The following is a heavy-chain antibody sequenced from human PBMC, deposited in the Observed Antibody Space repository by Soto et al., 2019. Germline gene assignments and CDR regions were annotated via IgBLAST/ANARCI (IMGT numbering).Heavy chain of an antibody. V-gene: IGHV1-46*03. Sequence: ASVKVSCKASGYTFTSYYMHWVRQAPGQGLEWMGIINPSGGSTSYAQKFQGRVTMTRDTSTSTVYMELSSLRSEDTAVYYCARGYCSSTCFNYEASSAFYTRGQGTTVPVSS. D-gene: IGHD2-2*01. CDR1: GYTFTSYY. J-gene: IGHJ6*02. CDR2: INPSGGST. CDR3: ARGYCSSTCFNYEASSAFYT.